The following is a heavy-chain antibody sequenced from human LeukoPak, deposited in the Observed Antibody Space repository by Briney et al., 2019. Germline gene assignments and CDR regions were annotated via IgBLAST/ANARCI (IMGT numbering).Heavy chain of an antibody. D-gene: IGHD1-26*01. V-gene: IGHV4-39*01. CDR3: ARPPIRSESFRFHDAFDI. J-gene: IGHJ3*02. CDR1: GGSISSSSYY. CDR2: IYYSGST. Sequence: PSETLSLTCTVSGGSISSSSYYWGWIRQPPGKGLEWIGSIYYSGSTYYNPSLKSRVTISVDTSKNQFSLKLSSVTAADTAVYYCARPPIRSESFRFHDAFDIWGQGTMVTVSS.